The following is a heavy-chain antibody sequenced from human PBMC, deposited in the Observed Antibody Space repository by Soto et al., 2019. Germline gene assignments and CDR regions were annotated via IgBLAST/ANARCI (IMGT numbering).Heavy chain of an antibody. V-gene: IGHV4-34*01. J-gene: IGHJ6*02. CDR3: ARGLSEYYYGMDV. CDR1: GGSFSGYY. Sequence: SETLSLTCAVYGGSFSGYYWSWIRQPPGKGLEWIGEINHSGSTNYNPSLKSRVTISVDTSKNQFSLKLSSVTAADTAVYYCARGLSEYYYGMDVWGQGTTVTVSS. CDR2: INHSGST.